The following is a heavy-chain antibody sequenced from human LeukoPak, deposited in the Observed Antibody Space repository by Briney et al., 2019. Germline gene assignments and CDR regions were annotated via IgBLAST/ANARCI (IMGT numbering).Heavy chain of an antibody. CDR3: ARELPWDYDSSGYYLHENWFDP. CDR1: GGSISSGGYY. D-gene: IGHD3-22*01. J-gene: IGHJ5*02. Sequence: SSQTLSLTRTVSGGSISSGGYYWSWIRQHPGKGLEWIGYIYYRGSTYYNPSLKSRDTISVDTSKNQFSLKLSSVTAADTAVYYCARELPWDYDSSGYYLHENWFDPWGQGTLVTVSS. V-gene: IGHV4-31*03. CDR2: IYYRGST.